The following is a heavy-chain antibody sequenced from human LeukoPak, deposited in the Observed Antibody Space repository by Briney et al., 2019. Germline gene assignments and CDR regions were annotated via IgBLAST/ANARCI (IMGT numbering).Heavy chain of an antibody. Sequence: SETLSLTSTVSGGSISSGDYYWSWIRQPPGKGLEWIGYIYYSGSTYYNPSLKSRVTISVDTSKNQFSLKLSSVTAADTAVYYCARDSLGNDDSSGYVWGQGTLVTVSS. V-gene: IGHV4-30-4*01. CDR3: ARDSLGNDDSSGYV. D-gene: IGHD3-22*01. CDR1: GGSISSGDYY. CDR2: IYYSGST. J-gene: IGHJ4*02.